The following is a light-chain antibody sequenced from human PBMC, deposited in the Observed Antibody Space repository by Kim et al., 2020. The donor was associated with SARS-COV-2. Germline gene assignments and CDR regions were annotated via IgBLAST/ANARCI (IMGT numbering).Light chain of an antibody. CDR3: QSYDSSNPYWV. V-gene: IGLV6-57*01. J-gene: IGLJ3*02. CDR2: EDN. CDR1: SGNIASNY. Sequence: VTISCTRSSGNIASNYVQWYQQRPGSSPTTVIYEDNQRPSGVPDRFSGSIDSSSNSASLTISGLKTEDEADYYCQSYDSSNPYWVFGGGTKLTVL.